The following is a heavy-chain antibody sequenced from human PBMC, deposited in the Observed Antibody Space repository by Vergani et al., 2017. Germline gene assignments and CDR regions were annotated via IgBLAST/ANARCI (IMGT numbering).Heavy chain of an antibody. CDR3: TIGVRDFYYSSGHQARDY. CDR2: MYTGGTT. J-gene: IGHJ4*02. CDR1: GFIVSDNY. D-gene: IGHD3-22*01. V-gene: IGHV3-66*02. Sequence: EVQLVESGGGLVQPGGSLKLSCAASGFIVSDNYMTWVRQAPGKGLEWVSIMYTGGTTDYADSVKGRFTVSRDTSKNFLYLQMNNLRAEDTAVYYCTIGVRDFYYSSGHQARDYWGQGTLVTVSS.